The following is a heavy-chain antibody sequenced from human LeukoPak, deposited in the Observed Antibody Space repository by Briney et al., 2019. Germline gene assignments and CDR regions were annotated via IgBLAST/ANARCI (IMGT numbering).Heavy chain of an antibody. CDR3: ARVVGAVAGTGSYYYYGMDV. D-gene: IGHD6-19*01. CDR1: GGSISSYY. J-gene: IGHJ6*02. Sequence: PSETLSLTCTVSGGSISSYYWSWIRQPPGKGLEWIGYIYYSGSTNYNPSLKSRITISVDTSKNQFSLKLSSVTAADTAVYYCARVVGAVAGTGSYYYYGMDVWGQGTTVTVSS. CDR2: IYYSGST. V-gene: IGHV4-59*01.